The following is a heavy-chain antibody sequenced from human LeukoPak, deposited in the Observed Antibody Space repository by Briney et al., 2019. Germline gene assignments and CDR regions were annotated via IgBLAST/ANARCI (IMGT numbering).Heavy chain of an antibody. CDR1: GFTFSNAW. CDR2: IKSKTDGGTT. Sequence: PGGSLRLSCAAPGFTFSNAWMSWVRQAPGKGLEWVGRIKSKTDGGTTDYAAPVKGRFTISRDDSKNTLNLQMNSLRAEDTAVYYCASWPGGWYGEDSWGQGTLVTVSS. J-gene: IGHJ4*02. CDR3: ASWPGGWYGEDS. D-gene: IGHD6-19*01. V-gene: IGHV3-15*01.